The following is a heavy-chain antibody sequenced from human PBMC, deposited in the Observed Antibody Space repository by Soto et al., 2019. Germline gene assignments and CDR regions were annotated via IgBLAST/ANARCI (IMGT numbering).Heavy chain of an antibody. D-gene: IGHD6-13*01. V-gene: IGHV3-30*18. CDR3: AKDGDIAAAGYYFDY. CDR1: GFTFTRYS. CDR2: ISSTGNDK. Sequence: GGSLGLCCAASGFTFTRYSMNWVRQATGKGLEWVAVISSTGNDKYHAYSVKGRFTVSRDNSKNTLYLQMNSLRPEDKAVYHCAKDGDIAAAGYYFDYWGQGTLVTVFS. J-gene: IGHJ4*02.